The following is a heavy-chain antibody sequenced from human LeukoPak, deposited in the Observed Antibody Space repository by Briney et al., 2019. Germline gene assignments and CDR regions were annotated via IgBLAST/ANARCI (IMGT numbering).Heavy chain of an antibody. CDR1: GYTFTRYY. CDR3: ARDRFDYYELVDY. V-gene: IGHV1-2*02. CDR2: INPNSGGT. Sequence: GASVKVSCKASGYTFTRYYMHWVRQAPGQGLEWMGWINPNSGGTNYAQKFQGRVTMTRDTSISTAYMELRSLRSDDTAVYYCARDRFDYYELVDYWGQGTLVTVSS. J-gene: IGHJ4*02. D-gene: IGHD3-22*01.